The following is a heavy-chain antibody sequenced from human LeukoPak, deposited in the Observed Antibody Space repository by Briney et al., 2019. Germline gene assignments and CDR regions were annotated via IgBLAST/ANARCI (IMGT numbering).Heavy chain of an antibody. V-gene: IGHV1-18*01. CDR1: GYTFTSYG. J-gene: IGHJ5*02. CDR2: ISAYNGNT. Sequence: ASVKVSCKASGYTFTSYGISWVRQAPGQGLEWMGWISAYNGNTNYAQKLQGRVTITTDTSTSTAYMELRSLRSDDTAVYYCASDLPPSIAAPGWFDPWGQGTLVTVSS. D-gene: IGHD6-6*01. CDR3: ASDLPPSIAAPGWFDP.